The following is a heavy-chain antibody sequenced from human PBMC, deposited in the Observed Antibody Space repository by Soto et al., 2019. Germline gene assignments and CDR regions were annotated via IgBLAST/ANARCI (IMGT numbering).Heavy chain of an antibody. D-gene: IGHD2-2*01. V-gene: IGHV4-39*07. CDR1: GGSISSSSYY. J-gene: IGHJ4*02. Sequence: SETLSLTCTVSGGSISSSSYYWGWIRQPPGKGLEWIGYIYYSGSTYYNPSLKSRVTISVDTSKNQFSLKLSSVTAADTAVYYCARFYCSSTSCYGEGLDYWGQGTLVTVSS. CDR3: ARFYCSSTSCYGEGLDY. CDR2: IYYSGST.